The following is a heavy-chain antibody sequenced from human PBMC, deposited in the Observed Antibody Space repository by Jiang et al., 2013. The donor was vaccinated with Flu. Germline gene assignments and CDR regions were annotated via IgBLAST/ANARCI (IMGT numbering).Heavy chain of an antibody. CDR2: MNPNSGNT. CDR3: ARGGLVVITRGETSQHAIDY. D-gene: IGHD3-22*01. Sequence: VKVSCKASGYTFTSYDINWVRQATGQGLEWMGWMNPNSGNTGYAQKFQGRVTMTRNTSISTAYMELSSLRSEDTAVYYCARGGLVVITRGETSQHAIDYWGQGTLVTVSS. CDR1: GYTFTSYD. V-gene: IGHV1-8*01. J-gene: IGHJ4*02.